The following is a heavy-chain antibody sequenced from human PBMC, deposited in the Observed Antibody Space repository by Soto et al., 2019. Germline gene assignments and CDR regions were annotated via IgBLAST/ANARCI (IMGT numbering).Heavy chain of an antibody. CDR2: ISAYNGNT. CDR3: ARDQESITDRILQY. D-gene: IGHD3-10*01. J-gene: IGHJ4*02. V-gene: IGHV1-18*01. Sequence: ASVKVSYKASGDTFASFGFSCVRQAPGQGLEWLGWISAYNGNTHYAQKVRDRVTLTTDTSTNTAYMELRSLTSDDTAVYYCARDQESITDRILQYWGQGTRVTVSS. CDR1: GDTFASFG.